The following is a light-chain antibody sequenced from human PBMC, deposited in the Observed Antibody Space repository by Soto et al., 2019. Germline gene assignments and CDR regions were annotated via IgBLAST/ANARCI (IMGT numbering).Light chain of an antibody. Sequence: DIQMTQSPSTLSASVGDRVTITCRASQSISSWLAWYQQKPGKAPKLLIYKASTLKSGVPSRFSGSGSGTEFTLTITSLQPDDFAAYYCQQYKLYSRTFGQGTKVEIK. J-gene: IGKJ1*01. CDR2: KAS. CDR1: QSISSW. CDR3: QQYKLYSRT. V-gene: IGKV1-5*03.